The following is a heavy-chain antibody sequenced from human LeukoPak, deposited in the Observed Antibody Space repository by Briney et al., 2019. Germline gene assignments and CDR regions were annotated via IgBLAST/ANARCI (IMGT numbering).Heavy chain of an antibody. CDR2: INHSGST. D-gene: IGHD3-10*01. CDR3: ARYGSGSYIDY. V-gene: IGHV4-34*01. Sequence: PSETLSLTCAVYGGSFSGYYWSWIRQPPGKGLEWIGEINHSGSTNYNPSFKSRVTISVDTSKNQFSLELTSVTAADTAVYYCARYGSGSYIDYWGQGTLVTVSS. CDR1: GGSFSGYY. J-gene: IGHJ4*02.